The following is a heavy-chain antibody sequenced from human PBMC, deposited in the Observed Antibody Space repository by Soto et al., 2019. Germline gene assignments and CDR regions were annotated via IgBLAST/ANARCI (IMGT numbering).Heavy chain of an antibody. CDR2: ISAYNGNT. CDR3: APRTGDGAFDI. Sequence: ASVKVSCKASGYTFTSYGISWVRQAPGQGPEWMGWISAYNGNTNYAHRLQGRVTMTTDTSTNTAYMEMRSLTSDDTAVYYCAPRTGDGAFDIWGQGTMVTVSS. J-gene: IGHJ3*02. V-gene: IGHV1-18*04. D-gene: IGHD7-27*01. CDR1: GYTFTSYG.